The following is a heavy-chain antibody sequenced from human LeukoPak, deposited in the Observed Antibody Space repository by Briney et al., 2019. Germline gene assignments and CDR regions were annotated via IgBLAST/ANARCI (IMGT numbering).Heavy chain of an antibody. CDR2: IYYSGSN. J-gene: IGHJ4*02. Sequence: PSETLSLTCTVSGGSISSSSYYWGWIRQPPGKGLEWIGSIYYSGSNYYNPSLKSRVTISVDTSKHQFSLKLSSVTAADTAVYYCARQFTSTRFHFDYWGQGTLVTVSS. D-gene: IGHD2-2*01. CDR1: GGSISSSSYY. CDR3: ARQFTSTRFHFDY. V-gene: IGHV4-39*07.